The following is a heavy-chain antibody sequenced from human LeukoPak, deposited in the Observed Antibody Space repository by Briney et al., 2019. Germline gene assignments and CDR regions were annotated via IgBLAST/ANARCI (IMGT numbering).Heavy chain of an antibody. V-gene: IGHV4-59*13. CDR3: VRDRSGTYYNFDV. CDR1: GGSIGRSF. D-gene: IGHD1-26*01. CDR2: ISYNWRT. Sequence: SETLSLTCSVFGGSIGRSFWNWIRLSPGKGLEWIGYISYNWRTNYSPSLKSRVIISIDTSKNQLSLNLTSVTAADTALYSCVRDRSGTYYNFDVWGQGTMVRVSA. J-gene: IGHJ3*01.